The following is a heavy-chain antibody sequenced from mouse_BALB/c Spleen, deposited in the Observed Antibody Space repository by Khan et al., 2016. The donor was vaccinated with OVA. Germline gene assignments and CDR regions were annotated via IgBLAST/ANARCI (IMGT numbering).Heavy chain of an antibody. Sequence: QLQQSGPELVKPGASVRMSCKASGYTFTDYYMKWMKQSHGKSLEWIGDINPNNGDTFYNQKFKGKATLTVDKSSSTAYMQLNSLTSEDSAVYYCARGLFDVWGAGTTVTVSS. CDR2: INPNNGDT. V-gene: IGHV1-26*01. CDR1: GYTFTDYY. CDR3: ARGLFDV. J-gene: IGHJ1*01.